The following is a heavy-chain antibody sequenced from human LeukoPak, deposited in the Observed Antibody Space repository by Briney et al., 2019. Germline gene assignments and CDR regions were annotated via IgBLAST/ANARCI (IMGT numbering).Heavy chain of an antibody. J-gene: IGHJ4*02. Sequence: SETLSHTCAVYGGSFSGYFWSWIRQPPGKGLEWIGEINLSGSTNYNPSIQSRFTISVDTSKNQFSLKLSSVTAADAAVYYCASAGSSGYSPPVGYWGQGTLVTVSS. V-gene: IGHV4-34*01. CDR3: ASAGSSGYSPPVGY. D-gene: IGHD3-22*01. CDR1: GGSFSGYF. CDR2: INLSGST.